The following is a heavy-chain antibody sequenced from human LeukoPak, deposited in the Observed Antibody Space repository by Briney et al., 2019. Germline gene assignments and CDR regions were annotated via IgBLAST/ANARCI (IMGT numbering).Heavy chain of an antibody. CDR1: GGSLSGYY. CDR3: AREPGSFDW. Sequence: SETLSLTCTVSGGSLSGYYWSWIPQPAGKGLEWVGRIYSSGTTNYNPSLKGRVTMSLDTSKNQFSLKLTSLTAADTAVYFCAREPGSFDWWGQGTLVTASS. D-gene: IGHD3-9*01. V-gene: IGHV4-4*07. CDR2: IYSSGTT. J-gene: IGHJ4*02.